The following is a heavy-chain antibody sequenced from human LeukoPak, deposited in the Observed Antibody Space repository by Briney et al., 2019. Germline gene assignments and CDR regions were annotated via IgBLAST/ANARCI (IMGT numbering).Heavy chain of an antibody. CDR3: AKDDDFWSDYPLDY. J-gene: IGHJ4*02. CDR1: GFTFSNYA. V-gene: IGHV3-23*01. D-gene: IGHD3-3*01. CDR2: ISGSGGST. Sequence: GGSLRLSCAASGFTFSNYAMSWVRQAPGRGLEWVSAISGSGGSTYYADSVKGRFTISRDNSKNTLYLQMNSLRAEDTAVYYCAKDDDFWSDYPLDYWGQGTLVTVSS.